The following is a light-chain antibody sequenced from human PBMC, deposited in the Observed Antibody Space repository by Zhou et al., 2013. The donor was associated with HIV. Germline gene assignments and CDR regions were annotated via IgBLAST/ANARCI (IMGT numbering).Light chain of an antibody. CDR1: QSVSSN. CDR3: QHYDNWPPWT. Sequence: PGERATLSYRVSQSVSSNLAWYQQKPGQAPRLLIYGASTRATGIPARFSGSGSGTEFTLTISSLQSEDFAIYYCQHYDNWPPWTFGPGTKVEMK. J-gene: IGKJ1*01. V-gene: IGKV3-15*01. CDR2: GAS.